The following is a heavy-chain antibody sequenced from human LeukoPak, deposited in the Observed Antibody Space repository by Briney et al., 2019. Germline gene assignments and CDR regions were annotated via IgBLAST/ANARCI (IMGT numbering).Heavy chain of an antibody. D-gene: IGHD5-24*01. V-gene: IGHV3-7*03. CDR1: GFIFSSNW. CDR2: MKEDGTET. Sequence: GGPLRLSCAASGFIFSSNWMSWVRLAPGKGLEWVANMKEDGTETYYVDSVKGRFTISRDNAKNSLYLQMNSLRVEDTAVYYCAKEGRSLQTYWGQGTLVTVSS. J-gene: IGHJ4*02. CDR3: AKEGRSLQTY.